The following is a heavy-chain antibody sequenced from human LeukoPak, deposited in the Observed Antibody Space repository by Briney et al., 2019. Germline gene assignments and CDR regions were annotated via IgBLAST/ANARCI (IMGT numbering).Heavy chain of an antibody. CDR1: GGSISSYY. V-gene: IGHV4-59*12. J-gene: IGHJ4*02. CDR2: IYYSGTT. CDR3: ASTIGADYGGNSLDY. D-gene: IGHD4-23*01. Sequence: PSETLSLTCTVSGGSISSYYWSWIRQPPGKGLEWIGYIYYSGTTNYNPSLKSRVTISVDRSKNQFSLKLSSVTAADTAVYYCASTIGADYGGNSLDYWGQGTLVTVSS.